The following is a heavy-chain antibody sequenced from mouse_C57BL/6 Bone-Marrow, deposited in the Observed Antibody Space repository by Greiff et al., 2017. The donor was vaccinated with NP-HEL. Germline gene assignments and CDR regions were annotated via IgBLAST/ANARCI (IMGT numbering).Heavy chain of an antibody. CDR3: ARRERSQLSRGAWFAY. CDR1: GYTFTSYG. V-gene: IGHV1-81*01. Sequence: QVQLQQSGAELARPGASVKLSCKASGYTFTSYGISWVKQRTGQGLEWIGEIYPRSGNTYYNEKFKGKATLTADKSSSTAYMELRSLTSEDSAVYFCARRERSQLSRGAWFAYWGQGTLVTVSA. J-gene: IGHJ3*01. CDR2: IYPRSGNT. D-gene: IGHD3-2*02.